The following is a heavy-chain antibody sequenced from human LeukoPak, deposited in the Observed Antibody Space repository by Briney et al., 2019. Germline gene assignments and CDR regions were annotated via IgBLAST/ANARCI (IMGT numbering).Heavy chain of an antibody. Sequence: SETLSLTCTVSGGSISSYYWSWIRQPAGKGLEWIGRIYTSGSTYYNPSLKSRVTISVDTSKNQFSLKLSSVTAADTAVYYCARHLDFWSGYYIDYWGQGTLVTVSS. CDR1: GGSISSYY. CDR2: IYTSGST. D-gene: IGHD3-3*01. V-gene: IGHV4-4*07. J-gene: IGHJ4*02. CDR3: ARHLDFWSGYYIDY.